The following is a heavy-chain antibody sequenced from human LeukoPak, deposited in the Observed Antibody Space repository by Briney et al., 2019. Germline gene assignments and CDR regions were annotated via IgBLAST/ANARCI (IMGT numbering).Heavy chain of an antibody. Sequence: ASVKVSCKATGYTFTSYGISWVRQAPGQGLEWMGWISAYNGNTNYAQKLQGRVTMTTDTSTSTAYMELRSLRSDDTAVYYCARHYSSLVWFDPWGQGTLVTVSS. V-gene: IGHV1-18*01. CDR3: ARHYSSLVWFDP. J-gene: IGHJ5*02. CDR1: GYTFTSYG. CDR2: ISAYNGNT. D-gene: IGHD4-11*01.